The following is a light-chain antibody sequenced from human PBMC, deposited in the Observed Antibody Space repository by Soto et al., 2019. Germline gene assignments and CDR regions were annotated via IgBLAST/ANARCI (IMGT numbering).Light chain of an antibody. CDR2: EVS. CDR3: RSYTSSSIPV. V-gene: IGLV2-14*01. Sequence: QSALTQPASVSGSPGQSITISCTGTSSDVGGYNYVSWYQQHPGKAPKLMIYEVSNRPSGVSNRFSGSKSGNTASLTISGLQAEDEADYYCRSYTSSSIPVFGGGTQLTVL. J-gene: IGLJ3*02. CDR1: SSDVGGYNY.